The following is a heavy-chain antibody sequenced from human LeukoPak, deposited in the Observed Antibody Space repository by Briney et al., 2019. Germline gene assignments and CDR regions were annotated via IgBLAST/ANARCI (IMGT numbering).Heavy chain of an antibody. Sequence: GGSLRLSCAASGFTFSSYTMNWVRQAPGKGPEWVSSITSSSSYIYYADSVKGRFTISRDNAKNSLYLQMNSLRAEDTAVYYCARDSSGSPYYFDYWGQGTLVTVSS. CDR3: ARDSSGSPYYFDY. CDR2: ITSSSSYI. J-gene: IGHJ4*02. CDR1: GFTFSSYT. D-gene: IGHD3-22*01. V-gene: IGHV3-21*01.